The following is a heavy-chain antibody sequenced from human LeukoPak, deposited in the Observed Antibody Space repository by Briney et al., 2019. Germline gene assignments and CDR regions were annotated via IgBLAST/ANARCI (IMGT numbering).Heavy chain of an antibody. V-gene: IGHV3-21*01. Sequence: PGGSLRLSCAASGFTFSSYSMNWVRQAPGKGLEWVSSISSSSSYIYYADSVKGRFTIPRDNAKNSLYLQMNSLRAEDTAVYYCARDVYSGYDSDNWFDPWGQGTLVTVSS. J-gene: IGHJ5*02. CDR2: ISSSSSYI. CDR3: ARDVYSGYDSDNWFDP. CDR1: GFTFSSYS. D-gene: IGHD5-12*01.